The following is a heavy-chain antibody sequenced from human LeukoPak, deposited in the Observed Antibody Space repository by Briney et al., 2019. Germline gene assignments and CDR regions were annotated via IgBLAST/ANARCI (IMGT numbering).Heavy chain of an antibody. CDR1: GFTVSSND. CDR2: INYLGST. V-gene: IGHV4-59*08. D-gene: IGHD3-16*01. Sequence: PGGSLRLSCAASGFTVSSNDMSWIRQPPGKGLEWIGYINYLGSTNYNPSLKSRVTISIDTSKKQFSLKLSSVTAADMAIYYCARLNGGNWGQGTLVTVSS. J-gene: IGHJ4*02. CDR3: ARLNGGN.